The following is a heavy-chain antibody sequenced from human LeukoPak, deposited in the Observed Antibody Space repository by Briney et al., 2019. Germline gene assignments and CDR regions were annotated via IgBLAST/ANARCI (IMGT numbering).Heavy chain of an antibody. CDR1: GFTFDDYA. CDR3: ARDNGFFDY. CDR2: ISWNSGSI. J-gene: IGHJ4*02. V-gene: IGHV3-9*01. Sequence: GRSLRLSCAASGFTFDDYAMHWVRQAPGKGLERVSGISWNSGSIGYADSVKGRFTISRDNAKNSLYLQMNSLRAEDTALYYCARDNGFFDYWGQGTLVTVSS.